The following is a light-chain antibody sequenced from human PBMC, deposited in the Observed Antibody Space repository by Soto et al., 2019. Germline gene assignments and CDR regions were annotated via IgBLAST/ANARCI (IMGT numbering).Light chain of an antibody. CDR2: ESS. Sequence: HLTQSPNSLSASVGDRVTITCRASQGISTLLAWYQQKPGKAPKVLIYESSLLQSGVPSRFSGSGSGTDFTLTISSLQPEDFATYYCQDFTSFPSTFGQGTRLEIK. CDR1: QGISTL. V-gene: IGKV1-13*02. CDR3: QDFTSFPST. J-gene: IGKJ5*01.